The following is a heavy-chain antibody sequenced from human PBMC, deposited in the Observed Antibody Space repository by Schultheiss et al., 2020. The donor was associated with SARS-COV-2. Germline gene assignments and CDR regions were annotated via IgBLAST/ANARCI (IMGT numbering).Heavy chain of an antibody. CDR1: GFTVSSNY. Sequence: GESLKISCAASGFTVSSNYMSWVRQAPGKGLEWVSVIYSGGSTYYADSVKGRFTISRDNSKNTLYLQMNSLRAEDTAVYYCARETPYDSKGYWGQGTLVTVAS. V-gene: IGHV3-66*01. J-gene: IGHJ4*02. CDR2: IYSGGST. D-gene: IGHD3-3*01. CDR3: ARETPYDSKGY.